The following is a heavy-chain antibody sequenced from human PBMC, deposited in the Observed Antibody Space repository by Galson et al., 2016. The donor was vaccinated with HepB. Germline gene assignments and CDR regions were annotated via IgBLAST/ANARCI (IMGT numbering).Heavy chain of an antibody. CDR3: AEMPTVDW. V-gene: IGHV3-7*03. D-gene: IGHD5-24*01. CDR1: GFTFSNFW. J-gene: IGHJ6*02. Sequence: SLRLSCAASGFTFSNFWMNWVRRVPGKGLEWVGNIKPDGSQMNYADSVKGRFTITRDNARNSLYLQMNSLRAEDTAVYFCAEMPTVDWWGQGTTVTVSS. CDR2: IKPDGSQM.